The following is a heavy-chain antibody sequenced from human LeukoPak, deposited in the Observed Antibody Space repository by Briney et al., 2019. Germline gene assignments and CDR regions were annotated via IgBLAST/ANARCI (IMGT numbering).Heavy chain of an antibody. V-gene: IGHV1-2*02. CDR1: GYTFTGYY. D-gene: IGHD6-13*01. Sequence: ASVKVPCKASGYTFTGYYMHWVRQAPGQGLEWLGWINTSSGCTNYPQKFQGRVTMTRDTSISTAYMELGRLRSDDTAVYFCARESAIAALGRPDHSFDYWGQGTLVSVSS. CDR3: ARESAIAALGRPDHSFDY. CDR2: INTSSGCT. J-gene: IGHJ4*02.